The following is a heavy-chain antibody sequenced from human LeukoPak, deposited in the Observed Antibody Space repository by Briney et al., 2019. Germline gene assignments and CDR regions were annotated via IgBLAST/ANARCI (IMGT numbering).Heavy chain of an antibody. CDR1: GYTFTSYW. CDR3: ARRTFGGNSPFDS. CDR2: TFPRDSDI. J-gene: IGHJ4*02. Sequence: GETLKISCKGSGYTFTSYWIAWVRQMPGKGLEWMGITFPRDSDIRYSPSFQGQVTISADKSVSTAYMQWSGLKASDTAMYYCARRTFGGNSPFDSWGQGTLVTVSS. V-gene: IGHV5-51*01. D-gene: IGHD4-23*01.